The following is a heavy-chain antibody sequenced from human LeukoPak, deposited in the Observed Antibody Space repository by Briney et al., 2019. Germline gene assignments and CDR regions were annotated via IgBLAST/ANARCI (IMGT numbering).Heavy chain of an antibody. J-gene: IGHJ3*01. CDR3: ARLLDNDISGDPDTFDV. CDR1: GGSLSGHY. Sequence: LETLSLTCTVSGGSLSGHYWIWIRHPPGKSLEWIGYVSYTGRTKYIPSLQSRVTISIDTYKSQFSLKLTSVTSADTAVYSCARLLDNDISGDPDTFDVWGQGTTVIVSS. D-gene: IGHD3-22*01. V-gene: IGHV4-59*11. CDR2: VSYTGRT.